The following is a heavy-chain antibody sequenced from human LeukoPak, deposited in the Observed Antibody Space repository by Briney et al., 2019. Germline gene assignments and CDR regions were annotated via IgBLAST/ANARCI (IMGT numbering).Heavy chain of an antibody. J-gene: IGHJ4*02. CDR2: IYYSGNT. CDR1: GFTFSSYW. Sequence: GGSLRLSCAASGFTFSSYWMSWVRQAPGKGLEWVSVIYYSGNTYYADSVRGRFTISTDNFKNTLYLQMNSLRAEDTAVYYCARGIIDYSGYDYWGQGTLVTVSS. D-gene: IGHD5-12*01. CDR3: ARGIIDYSGYDY. V-gene: IGHV3-66*01.